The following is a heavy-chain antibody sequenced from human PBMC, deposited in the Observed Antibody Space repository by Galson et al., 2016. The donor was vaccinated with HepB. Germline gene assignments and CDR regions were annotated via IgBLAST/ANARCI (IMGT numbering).Heavy chain of an antibody. Sequence: SETLSLTCTVSGASINGSNWWTWVRQAPGRGPEWIGEIYHTGTSNNNPFLNSRFTLSVDKSRNQFSLNITSVTAADTAVYYCARAAIIPGARMVFDPWGQGTLVTVSS. V-gene: IGHV4-4*02. CDR3: ARAAIIPGARMVFDP. CDR2: IYHTGTS. D-gene: IGHD2-2*01. CDR1: GASINGSNW. J-gene: IGHJ5*02.